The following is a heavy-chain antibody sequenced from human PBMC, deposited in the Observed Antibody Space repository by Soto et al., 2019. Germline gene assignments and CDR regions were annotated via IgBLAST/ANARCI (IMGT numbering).Heavy chain of an antibody. Sequence: ASVKVSCKASGYTFTSYGISWVRQAPGQGLEWMGWISAYNGNTNYAQKLQGRVTMTTDTSTSTAYMELRSLRSDDTAVYYWARDANYDYIWGSYDPTAKPFDYWGQGTLVTVSS. J-gene: IGHJ4*02. CDR3: ARDANYDYIWGSYDPTAKPFDY. V-gene: IGHV1-18*01. D-gene: IGHD3-16*01. CDR1: GYTFTSYG. CDR2: ISAYNGNT.